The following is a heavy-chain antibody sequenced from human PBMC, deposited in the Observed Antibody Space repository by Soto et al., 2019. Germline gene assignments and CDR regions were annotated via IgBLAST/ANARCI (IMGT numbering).Heavy chain of an antibody. CDR3: ASNAGDTIFGVVIMGAFNI. J-gene: IGHJ3*02. CDR2: IYYSGST. D-gene: IGHD3-3*01. CDR1: GGSISSGGYY. Sequence: QVQLQESGPGLVKPSQTLSLTCTVSGGSISSGGYYWSWIRQHPGKGLEWIGYIYYSGSTYYNPCLKSRVKISVGTSKNQFSLKLSSVSAADTAVYYCASNAGDTIFGVVIMGAFNIWGQGTMVTVSS. V-gene: IGHV4-31*03.